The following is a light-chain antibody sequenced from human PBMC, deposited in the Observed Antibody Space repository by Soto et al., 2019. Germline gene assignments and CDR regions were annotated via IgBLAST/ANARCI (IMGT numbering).Light chain of an antibody. V-gene: IGLV3-27*01. CDR2: KDS. CDR1: VLAKKY. J-gene: IGLJ2*01. Sequence: SYELTQPSSVSVSPGQTARITCSGDVLAKKYARWFQQKPGQAPVLVIYKDSERPSGIPERFSGSSSGTTVTLTISGAQVEDEADYYCYSAADTAGVFGGGTKLTVL. CDR3: YSAADTAGV.